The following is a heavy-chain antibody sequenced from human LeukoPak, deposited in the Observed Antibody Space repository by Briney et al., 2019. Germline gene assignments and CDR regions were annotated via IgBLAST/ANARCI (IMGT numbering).Heavy chain of an antibody. D-gene: IGHD6-13*01. CDR1: GYTFTGYY. Sequence: ASVKVSCKTSGYTFTGYYIHWVRQASGQGLEWMGWIDPNSGGTNYAQKFQGRVTMTRDTSISTAYMELSRLTSADTAVYRCATPSSSSWYGFDPWGQGTLVTVS. V-gene: IGHV1-2*02. CDR2: IDPNSGGT. J-gene: IGHJ5*02. CDR3: ATPSSSSWYGFDP.